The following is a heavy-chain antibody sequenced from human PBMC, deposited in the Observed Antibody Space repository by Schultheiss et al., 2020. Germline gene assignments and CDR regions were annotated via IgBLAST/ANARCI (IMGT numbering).Heavy chain of an antibody. CDR2: ISSSSSYT. Sequence: GGSLRLSCSASGFTFSSYAMHWVRQAPGKGLEWVSYISSSSSYTNYADSVKGRFTISRDNAKNSLYLQMNSLRAEDTAVYYCARLGGIAAHQRYYYYGMDVWGQGTTVTGSS. J-gene: IGHJ6*02. V-gene: IGHV3-21*05. D-gene: IGHD6-13*01. CDR3: ARLGGIAAHQRYYYYGMDV. CDR1: GFTFSSYA.